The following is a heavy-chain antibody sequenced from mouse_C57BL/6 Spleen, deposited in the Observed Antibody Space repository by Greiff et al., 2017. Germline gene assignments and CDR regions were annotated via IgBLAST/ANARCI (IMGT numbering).Heavy chain of an antibody. J-gene: IGHJ4*01. CDR2: IDPETGGT. V-gene: IGHV1-15*01. D-gene: IGHD2-4*01. Sequence: QVQLQQSGAELVRPGASVTLSCKASGYTFTDYEMHWVKQTPVHGLEWIGAIDPETGGTAYNQKFKGKAILTADKSSSTAYMELRSLTSEDSAVYYCNYDGGFDYAMDYWGQGTSVTVSS. CDR1: GYTFTDYE. CDR3: NYDGGFDYAMDY.